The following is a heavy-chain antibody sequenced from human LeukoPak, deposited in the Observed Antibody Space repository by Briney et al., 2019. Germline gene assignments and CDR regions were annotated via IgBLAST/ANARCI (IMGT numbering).Heavy chain of an antibody. Sequence: PGRSLRLSCAASGFTFSSYGMHWVRQAPGKGLEWVAFIRYDGSNKYYADSVKGRFTISRDNSKNTLYLQMNSLRAEDTAVYYCAKVNNGVPAATRGLYYYYYMDVWGKGTTVTVSS. CDR1: GFTFSSYG. J-gene: IGHJ6*03. V-gene: IGHV3-30*02. D-gene: IGHD2-2*01. CDR3: AKVNNGVPAATRGLYYYYYMDV. CDR2: IRYDGSNK.